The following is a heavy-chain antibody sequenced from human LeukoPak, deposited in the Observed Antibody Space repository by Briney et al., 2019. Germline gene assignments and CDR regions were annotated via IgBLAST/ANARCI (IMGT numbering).Heavy chain of an antibody. V-gene: IGHV3-74*01. D-gene: IGHD6-13*01. Sequence: GGSLRLSCSASGFTFSSYWMYWVRQAPGKGLVWVSRINSDGSYPNYADSVKGRFTITRDNAKNTLYLQMNSLRVEDTAVYYCAREAATFDYWGQGALVTVSS. CDR1: GFTFSSYW. CDR2: INSDGSYP. J-gene: IGHJ4*02. CDR3: AREAATFDY.